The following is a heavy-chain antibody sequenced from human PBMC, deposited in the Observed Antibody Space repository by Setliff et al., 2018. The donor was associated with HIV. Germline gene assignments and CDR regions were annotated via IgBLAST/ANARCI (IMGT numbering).Heavy chain of an antibody. V-gene: IGHV1-46*01. CDR3: ARDPSYSPYYDFWSGYYPHDALDI. J-gene: IGHJ3*02. CDR1: GYTLTSYY. Sequence: EASVTVPCKESGYTLTSYYMHWVRQAPGQGLEWMGIINPSGGRTSYAQKFQGRVTMTRDTSPSTVYMELSSLRSEDTAIYYCARDPSYSPYYDFWSGYYPHDALDIWGQGTMVTVSS. CDR2: INPSGGRT. D-gene: IGHD3-3*01.